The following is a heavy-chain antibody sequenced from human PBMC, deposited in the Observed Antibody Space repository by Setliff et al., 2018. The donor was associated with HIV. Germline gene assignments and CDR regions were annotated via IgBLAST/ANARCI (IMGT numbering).Heavy chain of an antibody. V-gene: IGHV4-39*01. Sequence: SETLSLTCTVSGGSINSGSYYWGWIRQPPEKGLEWIGTMFYSGSTYYNPSLKSRVTISVDTSKNQFSLKLSSVTAADTAVYYCARHVVVVITVPNWFDPWGQGTLVTVSS. CDR1: GGSINSGSYY. J-gene: IGHJ5*02. CDR3: ARHVVVVITVPNWFDP. CDR2: MFYSGST. D-gene: IGHD3-22*01.